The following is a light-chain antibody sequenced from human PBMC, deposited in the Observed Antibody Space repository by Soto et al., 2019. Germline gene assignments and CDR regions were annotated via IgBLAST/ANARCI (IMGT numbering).Light chain of an antibody. CDR1: QSVSSN. CDR2: GAS. J-gene: IGKJ1*01. CDR3: QQYNNWPRT. V-gene: IGKV3-15*01. Sequence: EIVMTQSPATLSVSPGERATLSCRASQSVSSNLAWYQQKPGQAPSLLIYGASTRATGIPARFSGSGSGTEFTLTISSLQSEDFAVYYCQQYNNWPRTFGQVTKVGIK.